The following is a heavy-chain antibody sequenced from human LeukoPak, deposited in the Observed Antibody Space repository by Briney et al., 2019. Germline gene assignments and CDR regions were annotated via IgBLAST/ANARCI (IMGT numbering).Heavy chain of an antibody. D-gene: IGHD6-19*01. CDR3: ARGQWLDNS. Sequence: SETLSLTSAVYGGSFSDHYWSWIRQPPGMGLEWIGEINHSGETKFNPSLKSRVAMSVDTSKNQFSLELRSVTAADTAVYYCARGQWLDNSWGQGALVTVSS. CDR1: GGSFSDHY. J-gene: IGHJ4*02. CDR2: INHSGET. V-gene: IGHV4-34*01.